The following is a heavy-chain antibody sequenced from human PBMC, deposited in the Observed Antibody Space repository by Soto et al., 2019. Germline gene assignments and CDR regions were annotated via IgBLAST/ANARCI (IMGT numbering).Heavy chain of an antibody. J-gene: IGHJ4*02. V-gene: IGHV1-18*04. CDR1: GYTFTSYG. D-gene: IGHD6-6*01. CDR3: ARAGEYSSSSGFDY. CDR2: ISAYNGNT. Sequence: QVQLVQSGAEVKKPGASVKVSCKASGYTFTSYGISWVRQAPGHGLEWMGWISAYNGNTNYAQKRQGRVAMTTDTSTGTAYMELWSLRSEDTSVYYCARAGEYSSSSGFDYLGQGTLVTVSS.